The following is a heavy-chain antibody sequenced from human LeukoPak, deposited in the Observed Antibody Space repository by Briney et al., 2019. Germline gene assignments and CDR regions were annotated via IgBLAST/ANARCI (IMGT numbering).Heavy chain of an antibody. CDR3: AKDRSYYDFWSGYYTPTEYYYYMDV. J-gene: IGHJ6*03. CDR2: IRYDGSNK. CDR1: GFTFSSYG. Sequence: GGSLRLSCAASGFTFSSYGMHWVRQAPGKGLEWVAFIRYDGSNKYYADSVKGRFTISRDNSKNTLYLRMNSLRAEGTAVYYCAKDRSYYDFWSGYYTPTEYYYYMDVWGKGTTVTVSS. D-gene: IGHD3-3*01. V-gene: IGHV3-30*02.